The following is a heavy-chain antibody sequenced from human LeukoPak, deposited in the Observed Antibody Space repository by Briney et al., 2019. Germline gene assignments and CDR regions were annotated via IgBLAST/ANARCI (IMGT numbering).Heavy chain of an antibody. D-gene: IGHD1-26*01. CDR1: GFTFSSYG. CDR3: AKDRRFESYSTYYYGMDV. J-gene: IGHJ6*02. CDR2: ISYDGSNK. V-gene: IGHV3-30*18. Sequence: GRSLRLSCAASGFTFSSYGMHWVRQAPGKGLEWVAVISYDGSNKYYADSVKVRFTISRDNSKNTLYLQMNSLRAEDTAVYYCAKDRRFESYSTYYYGMDVWGQGTTVTVSS.